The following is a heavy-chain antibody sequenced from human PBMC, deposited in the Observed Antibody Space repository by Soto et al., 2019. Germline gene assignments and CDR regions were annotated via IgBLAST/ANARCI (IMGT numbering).Heavy chain of an antibody. V-gene: IGHV1-58*01. D-gene: IGHD1-26*01. CDR1: GFTFTSSA. CDR2: IVVGSGNT. CDR3: AETSGSYFPYYYGMDV. J-gene: IGHJ6*02. Sequence: SVKVSCKASGFTFTSSAVQWVRQARGQRLEWIGWIVVGSGNTNYAQKFQERVTITRDMSTSTAYMELSSLRSEDTAVYYCAETSGSYFPYYYGMDVWGQGTTVTVSS.